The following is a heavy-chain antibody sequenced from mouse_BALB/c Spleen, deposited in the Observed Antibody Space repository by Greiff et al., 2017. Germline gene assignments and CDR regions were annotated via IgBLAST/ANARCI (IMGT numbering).Heavy chain of an antibody. CDR3: ASPLGRWYFDV. V-gene: IGHV3-2*02. CDR1: GYSITSDYA. CDR2: ISYSGST. Sequence: EVKLVESGPGLVKPSQSLSLTCTVTGYSITSDYAWNWIRQFPGNKLEWMGYISYSGSTSYNPSLKSRISITRDTSKNQFFLQLNSVTTEDTATYYCASPLGRWYFDVWGAGTTVTVSS. D-gene: IGHD4-1*01. J-gene: IGHJ1*01.